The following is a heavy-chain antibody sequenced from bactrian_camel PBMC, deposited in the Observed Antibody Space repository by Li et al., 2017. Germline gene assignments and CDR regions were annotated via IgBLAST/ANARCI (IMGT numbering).Heavy chain of an antibody. CDR1: GFTFRSYA. D-gene: IGHD1*01. Sequence: VQLVESGGGLVQPGGSLRLSCAASGFTFRSYAMSWVRHPLGKGLEWVSAIGGGGDIASYYADSMKGRFTISRDNAKNTLYLQLNNLKPEDTAVYFCVKSRMPFTWSEGFDYWGQGTQVTVS. V-gene: IGHV3S31*01. J-gene: IGHJ4*01. CDR3: VKSRMPFTWSEGFDY. CDR2: IGGGGDIAS.